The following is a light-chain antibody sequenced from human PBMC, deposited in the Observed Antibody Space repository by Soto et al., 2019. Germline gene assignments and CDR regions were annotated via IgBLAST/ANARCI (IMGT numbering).Light chain of an antibody. CDR2: STS. J-gene: IGLJ2*01. CDR1: SSNIGSNT. Sequence: QAVVTQPPSASGTPGQRVTISCSGSSSNIGSNTMNWYQHVPGTAPRLLIYSTSQRPSGVPDRFSGSKSGTSASLAISGLQSEDEADYYCAVWDDTVNGVVFGGGTKLTVL. V-gene: IGLV1-44*01. CDR3: AVWDDTVNGVV.